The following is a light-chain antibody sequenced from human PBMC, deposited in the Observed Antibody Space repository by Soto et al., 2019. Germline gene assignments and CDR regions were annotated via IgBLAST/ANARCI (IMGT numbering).Light chain of an antibody. CDR1: QSVSSN. J-gene: IGKJ1*01. CDR3: QQYNNWRTWT. V-gene: IGKV3-15*01. CDR2: GAS. Sequence: EIVMTQSPATLSVSPGERATLSCRASQSVSSNLAWYQQKPGQAPRLLIYGASTRANGIPARFSGSGSGTEFTLTISSLQSEDFAVYYCQQYNNWRTWTFGQGTKVEIK.